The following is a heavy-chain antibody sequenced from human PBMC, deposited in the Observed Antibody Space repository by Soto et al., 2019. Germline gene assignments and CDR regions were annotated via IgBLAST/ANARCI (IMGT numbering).Heavy chain of an antibody. CDR2: ISGSGGST. D-gene: IGHD2-21*02. J-gene: IGHJ4*02. CDR1: GFTFSSYA. V-gene: IGHV3-23*01. Sequence: GGSLRLSCAASGFTFSSYAMIWVRQAPGKGLEWVSAISGSGGSTYYADSVKGRFTISRDNSKNTLYLQMNSLRAEDTAVYYCARTYIVVVTFDYWGQGTLVTVSS. CDR3: ARTYIVVVTFDY.